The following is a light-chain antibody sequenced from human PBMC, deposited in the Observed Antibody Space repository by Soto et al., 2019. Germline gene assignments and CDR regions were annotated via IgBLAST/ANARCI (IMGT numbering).Light chain of an antibody. CDR1: SRDIGSYNL. V-gene: IGLV2-23*03. CDR2: EGN. CDR3: CSYAGFSAVV. Sequence: QSVLTQPASVSGSPGQSITISCTGTSRDIGSYNLVSWYQQHPGKAPKLMIYEGNKRPSGVSNRFSASKSGNTASLTISGLQPEDQGDPSCCSYAGFSAVVFGSGTNVTVL. J-gene: IGLJ1*01.